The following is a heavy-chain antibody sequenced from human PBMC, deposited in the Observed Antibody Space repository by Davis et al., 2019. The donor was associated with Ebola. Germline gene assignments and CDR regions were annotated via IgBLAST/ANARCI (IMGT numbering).Heavy chain of an antibody. D-gene: IGHD3-10*01. CDR1: GFTFSSYG. V-gene: IGHV3-33*01. CDR3: ARASGWFGELLYPYYYYGMDV. CDR2: IWYDGSNK. Sequence: PGGSLRLSCAASGFTFSSYGMHWVRQAPGKGLEWVAVIWYDGSNKYYADSVKGRFTISRDNSKNTLYLQMNSLRAEDTAVYYCARASGWFGELLYPYYYYGMDVWGKGTTVTVSS. J-gene: IGHJ6*04.